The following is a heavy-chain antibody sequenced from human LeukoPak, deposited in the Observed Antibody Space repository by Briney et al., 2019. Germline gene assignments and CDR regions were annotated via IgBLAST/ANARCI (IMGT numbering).Heavy chain of an antibody. CDR3: AKEDAARRHIIDY. CDR2: IKQDGSEK. CDR1: GFTFSSYW. J-gene: IGHJ4*02. D-gene: IGHD6-6*01. Sequence: HSGGSLRLSCAASGFTFSSYWVSWVRQAPGKGLEWVANIKQDGSEKYYVDSVKGRFTISRDNSKNTLYLQMNSLRAEDTAVYYCAKEDAARRHIIDYWGQGTLVTVSS. V-gene: IGHV3-7*03.